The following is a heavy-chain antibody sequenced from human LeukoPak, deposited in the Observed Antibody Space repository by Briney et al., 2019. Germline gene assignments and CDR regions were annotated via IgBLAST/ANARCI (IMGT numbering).Heavy chain of an antibody. CDR2: IIPIFGTA. CDR1: GGTFISYA. J-gene: IGHJ4*02. CDR3: ARSLATIHYFDY. V-gene: IGHV1-69*01. Sequence: SVKVSCKASGGTFISYAISWVQQAPGQGLEWMGGIIPIFGTANYAQKFQGRVTITADESTSTAYMELSSLRSEDTAVYYCARSLATIHYFDYWGQGTLVTVSS. D-gene: IGHD5-24*01.